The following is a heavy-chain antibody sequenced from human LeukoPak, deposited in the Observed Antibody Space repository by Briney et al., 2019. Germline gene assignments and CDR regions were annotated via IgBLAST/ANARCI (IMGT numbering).Heavy chain of an antibody. D-gene: IGHD3-22*01. J-gene: IGHJ5*02. Sequence: PGGSLRLSCAASGFTFSRYGMHWVRQAPGKGLEWVAFIRYDGSNKYYADPVKGRFTISRDNSKNTLYLQMNSLRAEDTAVYYCANGRGYDSSGYYFYNWFDPWGQGTLVTVSS. CDR3: ANGRGYDSSGYYFYNWFDP. V-gene: IGHV3-30*02. CDR1: GFTFSRYG. CDR2: IRYDGSNK.